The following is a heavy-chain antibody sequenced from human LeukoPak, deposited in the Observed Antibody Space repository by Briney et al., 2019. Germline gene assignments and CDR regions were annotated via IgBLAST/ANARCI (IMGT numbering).Heavy chain of an antibody. J-gene: IGHJ6*02. Sequence: ASVKVSCEASGYTFTSYDINWVRQATGQGLEWMGWMNPNSGNTGYAQKFQGRVTMTRNTSISTAYMELSSLRSEDTAVYYCAAVKGSSTSTYYYYGMDVWGQGTTVTVSS. V-gene: IGHV1-8*01. D-gene: IGHD2-2*01. CDR1: GYTFTSYD. CDR2: MNPNSGNT. CDR3: AAVKGSSTSTYYYYGMDV.